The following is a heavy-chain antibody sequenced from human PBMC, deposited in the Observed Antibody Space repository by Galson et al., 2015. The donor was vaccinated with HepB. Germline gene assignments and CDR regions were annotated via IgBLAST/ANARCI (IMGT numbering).Heavy chain of an antibody. Sequence: SLRLSCAASGFTSTTYGLSWVRQAPGKGLEWVSFISSDSNYIYYADSLRGRFTISRDNAKNSLYLQMNGLRAEDTAVYYCASRLYDSTGYFLDAFDIWGQGTMVTVSS. CDR1: GFTSTTYG. D-gene: IGHD3-22*01. V-gene: IGHV3-21*01. CDR3: ASRLYDSTGYFLDAFDI. CDR2: ISSDSNYI. J-gene: IGHJ3*02.